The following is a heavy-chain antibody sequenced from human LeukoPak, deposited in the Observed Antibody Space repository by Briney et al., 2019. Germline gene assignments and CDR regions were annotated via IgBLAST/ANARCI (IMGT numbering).Heavy chain of an antibody. V-gene: IGHV5-51*01. CDR2: IYPGDSDT. Sequence: GESLKISCKGSGYSFTSYWIGWVRQMPGKGLEWMGIIYPGDSDTRYSPSFQGQVTISADKSISTAYLQWSSLRASDTAMYYCARRSPGSLYQYYYYYYGMDVWGQGTTVNVSS. CDR3: ARRSPGSLYQYYYYYYGMDV. J-gene: IGHJ6*02. CDR1: GYSFTSYW. D-gene: IGHD3-10*01.